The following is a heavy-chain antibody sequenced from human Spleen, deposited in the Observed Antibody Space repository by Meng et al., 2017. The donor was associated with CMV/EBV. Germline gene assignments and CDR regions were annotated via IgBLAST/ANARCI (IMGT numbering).Heavy chain of an antibody. Sequence: QGQLQEPVPGLVKPSQTLSLTCTVSGGSISSGDYYWSWIRQPPGKGLELIGHIYYSGSTSYNPSLKSRVTISVDTSNNQFSLKLSSVTAADTAVYYCARVGWRQWSFDLWGRGTLVTVSS. CDR3: ARVGWRQWSFDL. V-gene: IGHV4-30-4*01. CDR1: GGSISSGDYY. CDR2: IYYSGST. D-gene: IGHD5-18*01. J-gene: IGHJ2*01.